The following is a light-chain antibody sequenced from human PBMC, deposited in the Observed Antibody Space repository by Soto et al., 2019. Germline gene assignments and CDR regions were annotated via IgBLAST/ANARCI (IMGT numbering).Light chain of an antibody. CDR1: QSVSSGY. V-gene: IGKV3-20*01. CDR2: GAS. Sequence: EIVLTQSPGTLSLSPGERATLSCRASQSVSSGYLAWYQQKPGQAPRLLIYGASSRATDIPDRFSGSGSGTDFTLTIRRLEPEDFAVYYCQRYGASPTWTFGQGTKVEMK. CDR3: QRYGASPTWT. J-gene: IGKJ1*01.